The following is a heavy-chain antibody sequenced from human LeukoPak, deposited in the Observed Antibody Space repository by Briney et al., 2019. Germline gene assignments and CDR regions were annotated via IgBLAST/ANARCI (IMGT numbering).Heavy chain of an antibody. Sequence: ASVKVSCKASGYTFTSYGISWVRQAPGQGLEWMGWISAYNGNTNYAQKLQGRVTMTTDTSTSTAYMELRSLRSDDTAVYYCARDSGSIVVLVAAADYWGQGTLVTVSS. J-gene: IGHJ4*02. CDR3: ARDSGSIVVLVAAADY. CDR2: ISAYNGNT. CDR1: GYTFTSYG. D-gene: IGHD2-15*01. V-gene: IGHV1-18*01.